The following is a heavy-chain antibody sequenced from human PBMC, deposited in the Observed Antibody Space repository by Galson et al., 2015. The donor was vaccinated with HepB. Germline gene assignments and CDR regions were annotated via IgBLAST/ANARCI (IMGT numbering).Heavy chain of an antibody. Sequence: SVKVSCKASGDTFSSYAISWVRQAPGQGLEWMGGIIPIFGTANYAQKFQGRVTITADESTSTAYMELSSLRSEDTAVYYCARAASFRDYYFDYWGQGTLVTVSS. CDR2: IIPIFGTA. J-gene: IGHJ4*02. V-gene: IGHV1-69*13. CDR3: ARAASFRDYYFDY. CDR1: GDTFSSYA.